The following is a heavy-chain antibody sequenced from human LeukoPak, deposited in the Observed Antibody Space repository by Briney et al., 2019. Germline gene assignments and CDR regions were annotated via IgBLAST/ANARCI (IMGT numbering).Heavy chain of an antibody. CDR2: IYYSGST. D-gene: IGHD1-26*01. V-gene: IGHV4-59*08. Sequence: ETLSLTCTVSGGSISSYYWSWIRQPPGKGLEWIGYIYYSGSTNYNPSLKSRVTISVDTSKNQFSLKLSSVTAADTAVYYCARRRGYSGSYPFDYWGQGTLVTVSS. CDR3: ARRRGYSGSYPFDY. J-gene: IGHJ4*02. CDR1: GGSISSYY.